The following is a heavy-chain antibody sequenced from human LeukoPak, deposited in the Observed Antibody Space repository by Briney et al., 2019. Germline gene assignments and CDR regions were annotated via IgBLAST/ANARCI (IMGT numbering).Heavy chain of an antibody. CDR1: GFTFSSYA. J-gene: IGHJ4*02. D-gene: IGHD6-13*01. Sequence: GSLRLSCSASGFTFSSYAMHWVRQAPGKGLEYVSGISSNGGNTYYADSVKGRFTISRDNSKNTLYLQMSSLRAEDTAVYYCVKLSSRVSQTIDYWGQGTLVTVSS. V-gene: IGHV3-64D*09. CDR2: ISSNGGNT. CDR3: VKLSSRVSQTIDY.